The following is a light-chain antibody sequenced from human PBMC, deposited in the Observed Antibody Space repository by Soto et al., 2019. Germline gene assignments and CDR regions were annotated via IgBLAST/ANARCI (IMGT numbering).Light chain of an antibody. CDR2: STN. Sequence: QTVVTQEPSFSVSPGGTVTITCGLNSGSVSTSNNPSWYQQTPGQTPRTLIYSTNTRSSGVPDRFSGSILGNKAALTITGAQADDESDYYCSSYTSIITVVFGGGTKLTVL. J-gene: IGLJ2*01. CDR3: SSYTSIITVV. CDR1: SGSVSTSNN. V-gene: IGLV8-61*01.